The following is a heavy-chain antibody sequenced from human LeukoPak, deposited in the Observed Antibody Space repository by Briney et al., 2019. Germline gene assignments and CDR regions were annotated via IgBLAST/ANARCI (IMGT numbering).Heavy chain of an antibody. CDR1: GFTVSSNY. CDR2: IYSGGGT. D-gene: IGHD3-10*01. J-gene: IGHJ4*02. CDR3: ARESVWFGELSPGY. Sequence: GGSLRLSCAASGFTVSSNYMSWVRQAPGKGLEWVSVIYSGGGTYYADSVKGRFTISRDNSKNTLYLQMNSLRAEDTAVYYCARESVWFGELSPGYWGQGTLVTVSS. V-gene: IGHV3-66*01.